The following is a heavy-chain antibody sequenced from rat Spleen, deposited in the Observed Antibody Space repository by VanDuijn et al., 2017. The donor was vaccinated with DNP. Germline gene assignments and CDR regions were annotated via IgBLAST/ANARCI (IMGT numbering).Heavy chain of an antibody. Sequence: EVQLVESGGTLVQPGRSLKLSCAASIFTFSDYNMAWVRQAPKKGLEWVATIIYDGTRTYYRDSVKGRFTISRDNAENTLFLQTDSLSSEDTATYYCTTHSFTSGITTAFVSWGQGTPTTVSS. V-gene: IGHV5S10*01. J-gene: IGHJ3*01. CDR3: TTHSFTSGITTAFVS. D-gene: IGHD1-1*01. CDR2: IIYDGTRT. CDR1: IFTFSDYN.